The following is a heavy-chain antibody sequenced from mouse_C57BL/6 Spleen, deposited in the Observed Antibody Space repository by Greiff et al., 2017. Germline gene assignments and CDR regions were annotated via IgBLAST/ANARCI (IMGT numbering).Heavy chain of an antibody. CDR3: TTEATVAPGAMDY. Sequence: VHVKQSGAELVRPGASVKLSCTASGFNIKDDYMHWVKQRPEQGLEWIGWIDPENGDTEYASKFQGKATITADTSSNTAYLQLSSLTSEDTAVYYCTTEATVAPGAMDYWGQGTSVTVSS. D-gene: IGHD1-1*01. J-gene: IGHJ4*01. V-gene: IGHV14-4*01. CDR2: IDPENGDT. CDR1: GFNIKDDY.